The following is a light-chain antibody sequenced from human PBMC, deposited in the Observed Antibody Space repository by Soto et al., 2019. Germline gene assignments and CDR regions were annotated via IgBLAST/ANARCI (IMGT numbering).Light chain of an antibody. V-gene: IGKV1-9*01. J-gene: IGKJ4*01. CDR2: AAS. CDR3: QQLNSYPFLT. CDR1: QGISSY. Sequence: DIQLTQSPSFLSASVGDRVTLTCRASQGISSYLAWYQQKPGQAPKLLIYAASTWQTGVPSRFSGSGSGTEFSLTISSLQPEDFATYYCQQLNSYPFLTFGGGTKVEIK.